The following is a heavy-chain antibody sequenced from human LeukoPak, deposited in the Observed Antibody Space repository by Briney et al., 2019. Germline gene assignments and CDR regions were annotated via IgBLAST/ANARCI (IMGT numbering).Heavy chain of an antibody. CDR2: INWNGGST. CDR1: GFTFDDYG. CDR3: ARQPPVGYDSSGYYYLGSDY. J-gene: IGHJ4*02. D-gene: IGHD3-22*01. V-gene: IGHV3-20*04. Sequence: PGGSLGLSCAASGFTFDDYGMSWVRQAPGKGLEWVSGINWNGGSTGYADSVKGRFTISRDNAKNSLYLQMNSLRAEDTALYYCARQPPVGYDSSGYYYLGSDYWGQGTLVTVSS.